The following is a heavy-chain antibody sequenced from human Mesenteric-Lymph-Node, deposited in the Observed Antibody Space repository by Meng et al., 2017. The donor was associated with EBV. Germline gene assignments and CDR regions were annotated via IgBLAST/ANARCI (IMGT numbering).Heavy chain of an antibody. CDR3: ARLTTVTPNWFDP. CDR2: FNHDSGGT. D-gene: IGHD4-17*01. V-gene: IGHV1-2*05. CDR1: GYGFTGDY. Sequence: VQQVQEGGAGNKAAAQNKSSSKAFGYGFTGDYMSWGRQAPGEELEGRGRFNHDSGGTNYAQKFQGRVTMTRDTSISTAYMELSGLRSDDTVVYYCARLTTVTPNWFDPWGQGTLVTVSS. J-gene: IGHJ5*02.